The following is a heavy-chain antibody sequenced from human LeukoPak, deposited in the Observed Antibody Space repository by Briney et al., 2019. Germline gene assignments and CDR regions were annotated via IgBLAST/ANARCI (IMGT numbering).Heavy chain of an antibody. V-gene: IGHV3-48*02. CDR2: ISSGSSTI. D-gene: IGHD6-13*01. CDR3: ARGIRGFCSSWYVDY. Sequence: GGSLRLSCAASGFTFSSYSMNWVRQAPGKGLEWVSYISSGSSTIYYADSVKGRFTISRDNAKNSLYLHMNSLRDEDTAVYYCARGIRGFCSSWYVDYWGQGTLVTVSS. CDR1: GFTFSSYS. J-gene: IGHJ4*02.